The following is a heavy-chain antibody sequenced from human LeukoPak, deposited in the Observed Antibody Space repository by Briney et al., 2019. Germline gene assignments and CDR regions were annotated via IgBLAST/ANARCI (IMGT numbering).Heavy chain of an antibody. V-gene: IGHV3-15*01. CDR2: IKSKTDGGTT. CDR3: ARVLREPANPTTVAPSGSFDWYFDL. J-gene: IGHJ2*01. CDR1: GFTFSNAW. D-gene: IGHD4-23*01. Sequence: GGSLRLSCAASGFTFSNAWMSWVRQAPGKGLEWVGRIKSKTDGGTTDYAAPVKGRFTISRDDSKNTLYLQMNSLRAEDTAVYYCARVLREPANPTTVAPSGSFDWYFDLWGRGTLVTVSS.